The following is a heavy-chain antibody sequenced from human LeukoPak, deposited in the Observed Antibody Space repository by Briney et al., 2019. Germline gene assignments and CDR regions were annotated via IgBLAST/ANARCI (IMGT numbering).Heavy chain of an antibody. CDR3: AWDSGAFEI. V-gene: IGHV1-18*01. J-gene: IGHJ3*02. CDR2: ISAYNGQT. CDR1: GYTFTSYY. Sequence: GASVKVSCKAPGYTFTSYYISWMRQAPGQGLQWMGRISAYNGQTNYAQKVQGRVTMTTDTSTSTVYMELRSLRSDDTAVYYCAWDSGAFEIWGQGTMVTVSS.